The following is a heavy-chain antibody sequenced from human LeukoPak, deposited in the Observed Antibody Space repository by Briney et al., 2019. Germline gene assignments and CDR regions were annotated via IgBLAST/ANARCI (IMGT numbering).Heavy chain of an antibody. V-gene: IGHV3-21*01. J-gene: IGHJ5*02. D-gene: IGHD3-10*01. CDR2: ISRSSAYI. CDR1: GFTLSSYS. CDR3: ARGVNYHGSGSYLRDWFDP. Sequence: PGGSLRLSCAASGFTLSSYSMNWVRQAPGKGLEWVSSISRSSAYIYYADSVKGRFTISRDNAKNSLYLQMNSLRAEDTAVYYCARGVNYHGSGSYLRDWFDPRGQGTLVTVSS.